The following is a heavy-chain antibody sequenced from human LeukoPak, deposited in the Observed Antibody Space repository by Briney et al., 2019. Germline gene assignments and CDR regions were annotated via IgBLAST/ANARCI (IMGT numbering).Heavy chain of an antibody. CDR2: IYHSEST. V-gene: IGHV4-38-2*01. CDR1: GYSISSGYD. Sequence: PSETLSLTCAVSGYSISSGYDWGWIRQPPGTGLEWIGRIYHSESTYYNLSLKSRVTISADTSKNQFALRLSSVTAADTAVYYCARLPYYDFWSGYFWGKGTTVTVSS. J-gene: IGHJ6*04. CDR3: ARLPYYDFWSGYF. D-gene: IGHD3-3*01.